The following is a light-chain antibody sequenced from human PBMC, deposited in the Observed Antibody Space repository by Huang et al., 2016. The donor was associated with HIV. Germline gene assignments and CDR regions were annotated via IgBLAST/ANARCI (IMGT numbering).Light chain of an antibody. CDR3: QQYNSHPYT. Sequence: DIQMTQSPSTLSASVGDRVTITCRASQNLLNWLAWYQQKPGRAPSLVIYKTSTLQNGGPSRFSGSGSGTEFTLTISSLQPDDFATYYCQQYNSHPYTFGQGTKLDIK. V-gene: IGKV1-5*03. CDR1: QNLLNW. J-gene: IGKJ2*01. CDR2: KTS.